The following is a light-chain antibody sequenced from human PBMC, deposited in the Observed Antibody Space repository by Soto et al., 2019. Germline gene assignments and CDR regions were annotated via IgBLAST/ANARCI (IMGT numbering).Light chain of an antibody. V-gene: IGKV1-9*01. CDR1: QVISSGY. J-gene: IGKJ4*01. CDR3: QQLISYPVT. CDR2: ATS. Sequence: DIPLTQSPSFLSASVGDRVTITCRASQVISSGYLAWYQQKPGTAPKLLIYATSTLQSGVSSRFSGSGSGTEFTITISSLQPEDFATYCCQQLISYPVTFGGGTKVEIK.